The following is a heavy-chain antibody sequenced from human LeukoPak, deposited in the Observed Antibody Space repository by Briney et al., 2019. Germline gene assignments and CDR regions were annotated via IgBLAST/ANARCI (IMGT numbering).Heavy chain of an antibody. D-gene: IGHD3-22*01. V-gene: IGHV1-2*02. CDR1: GYTFTGYY. CDR3: AREHDSSGYYDRFQH. J-gene: IGHJ1*01. CDR2: INPNSGGT. Sequence: GASVKVSCKASGYTFTGYYMHWVRYAPGQGLEWMGWINPNSGGTNYAQKFQGRVTMITDTSISTAYMELSRLRSDDTAVYYCAREHDSSGYYDRFQHWGQGTLVTVSS.